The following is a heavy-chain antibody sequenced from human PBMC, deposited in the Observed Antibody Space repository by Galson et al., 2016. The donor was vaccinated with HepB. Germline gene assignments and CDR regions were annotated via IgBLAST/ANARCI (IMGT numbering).Heavy chain of an antibody. V-gene: IGHV4-59*01. Sequence: SETLSLTCAVSGGYISSYFWSWIRQSPGKGLEWIGYIYKSGSTNYSPSLKSRVTVSVDTSKNQFSLKLRSVTSADTAVYYCARGVTGTPYFDFWGQGALVTVSS. CDR2: IYKSGST. J-gene: IGHJ4*02. CDR3: ARGVTGTPYFDF. D-gene: IGHD2-21*02. CDR1: GGYISSYF.